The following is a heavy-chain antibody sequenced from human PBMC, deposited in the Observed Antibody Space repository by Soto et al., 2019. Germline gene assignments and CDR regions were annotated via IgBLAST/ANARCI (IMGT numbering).Heavy chain of an antibody. CDR3: ARRQSIAAAGTDAFDI. CDR2: IYPGDSDT. V-gene: IGHV5-51*01. D-gene: IGHD6-13*01. J-gene: IGHJ3*02. CDR1: GYSFTSYW. Sequence: LGESLKISCKGSGYSFTSYWIGWVRQMPGKGLEWMGIIYPGDSDTRYSPSFQGQVTISADKSISTAYLQWSSLKASDTAMYYFARRQSIAAAGTDAFDIWGQGTMVTVSS.